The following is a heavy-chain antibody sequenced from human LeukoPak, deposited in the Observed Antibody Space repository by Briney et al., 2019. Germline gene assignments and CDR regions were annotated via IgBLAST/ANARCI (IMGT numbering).Heavy chain of an antibody. CDR2: IYSGGST. D-gene: IGHD1-20*01. Sequence: GGSLRLSCAASGFTFNNYWMNWVRQAPGKGLEWVSVIYSGGSTYYADSVKGRFTISRDNSKNTLYLQMNSLRAEDTAVYYCAKDPSYNWNYLTYWGQGTLVTVSS. V-gene: IGHV3-53*01. J-gene: IGHJ4*02. CDR1: GFTFNNYW. CDR3: AKDPSYNWNYLTY.